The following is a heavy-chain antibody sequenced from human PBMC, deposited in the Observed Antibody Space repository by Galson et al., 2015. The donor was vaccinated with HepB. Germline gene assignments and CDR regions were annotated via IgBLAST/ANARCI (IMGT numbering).Heavy chain of an antibody. D-gene: IGHD3-22*01. CDR2: TYYRSKWYH. Sequence: CAISGDSVSNNSAAWNWIRQSPSRGLEWLGRTYYRSKWYHDYAVSVQSRITINPDTSKNQFSLQLNSVTPEDTAVYYRARLYYDSSGNALFDYWGQGTLVTVSS. V-gene: IGHV6-1*01. J-gene: IGHJ4*02. CDR3: ARLYYDSSGNALFDY. CDR1: GDSVSNNSAA.